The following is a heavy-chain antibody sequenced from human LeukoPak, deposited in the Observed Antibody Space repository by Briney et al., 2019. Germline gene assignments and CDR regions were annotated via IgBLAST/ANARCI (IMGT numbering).Heavy chain of an antibody. CDR1: GFTFSSYS. CDR2: ISSSSRYI. V-gene: IGHV3-21*04. J-gene: IGHJ6*02. CDR3: AKRRSDSYYYYYGMDV. Sequence: GGSLRLSCAASGFTFSSYSMNWVRQAPGKGLEWVSSISSSSRYIYYADSVKGRFTISRDNSKNTLYLQMNSLRAEDTAVYYCAKRRSDSYYYYYGMDVWGQGTTVTVSS.